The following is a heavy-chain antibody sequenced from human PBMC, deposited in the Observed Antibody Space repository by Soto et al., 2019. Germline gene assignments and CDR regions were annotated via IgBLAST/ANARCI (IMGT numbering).Heavy chain of an antibody. V-gene: IGHV3-30*18. D-gene: IGHD5-12*01. Sequence: GGSLRLSCAASGFTFSSYGMHWVRQAPGKGLEWVAVISYDGSNKYYADSVKGRFTISRDNSKNTLYLQMNSLRAEDTAVYYCAKGGLYSGYERDRQTYYYYGMDVWGQGTTVTVSS. J-gene: IGHJ6*02. CDR1: GFTFSSYG. CDR3: AKGGLYSGYERDRQTYYYYGMDV. CDR2: ISYDGSNK.